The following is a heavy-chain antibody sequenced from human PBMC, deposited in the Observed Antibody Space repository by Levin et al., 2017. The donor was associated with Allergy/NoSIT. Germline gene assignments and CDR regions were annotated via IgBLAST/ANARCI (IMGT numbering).Heavy chain of an antibody. V-gene: IGHV1-2*06. CDR2: INPNSGGT. CDR3: ARALDDYGDYVFDY. J-gene: IGHJ4*02. D-gene: IGHD4-17*01. Sequence: GASVKVSCKASGYTFTGYYMHWVRQAPGQGLEWMGRINPNSGGTNYAQKFQGRVTMTRDTSISTAYMELSRLRSDDTAVYYCARALDDYGDYVFDYWGQGTLVTVSS. CDR1: GYTFTGYY.